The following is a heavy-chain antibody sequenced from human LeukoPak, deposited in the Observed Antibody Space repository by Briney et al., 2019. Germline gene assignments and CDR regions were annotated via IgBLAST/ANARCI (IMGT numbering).Heavy chain of an antibody. V-gene: IGHV3-53*01. J-gene: IGHJ4*02. D-gene: IGHD5-18*01. CDR2: IYSGGST. CDR3: ARARGYSYGLNY. CDR1: GFTVSSNY. Sequence: GGSLRLSCAASGFTVSSNYMSWVRQAPGKGLEWVSVIYSGGSTYYADSVKGRFTISRDNSKNTLYLRMNSLRAEDTAVYYCARARGYSYGLNYWGQGTLVTVSS.